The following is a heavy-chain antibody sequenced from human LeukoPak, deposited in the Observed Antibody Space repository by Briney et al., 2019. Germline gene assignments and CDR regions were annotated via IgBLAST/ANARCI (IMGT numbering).Heavy chain of an antibody. Sequence: SETLSLTCSVSGGSISSDDYCWNWIRQYPGKGLEWIGYIYYSGSTYYNPSLKSRVALSVDTSKNQFSLKLSSLTAADTAVYYCAKSREEIRGLDAFDIWGQGTMVTVSS. D-gene: IGHD5-24*01. CDR2: IYYSGST. CDR3: AKSREEIRGLDAFDI. V-gene: IGHV4-31*03. J-gene: IGHJ3*02. CDR1: GGSISSDDYC.